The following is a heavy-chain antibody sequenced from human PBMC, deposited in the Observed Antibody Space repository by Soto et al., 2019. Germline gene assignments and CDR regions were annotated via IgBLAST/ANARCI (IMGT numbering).Heavy chain of an antibody. J-gene: IGHJ5*02. D-gene: IGHD6-13*01. Sequence: EVQLVESGGGLVQPGGSLRLSCAGSGFTFSGSWMHWVRQAPETGLVWVSRINNDGSITNYADSVKGRFTITRDNAKNTVYLQMNSLRAEDTAVYYCGQSRASNWFDTWGQGTLVTVSS. CDR3: GQSRASNWFDT. CDR1: GFTFSGSW. CDR2: INNDGSIT. V-gene: IGHV3-74*01.